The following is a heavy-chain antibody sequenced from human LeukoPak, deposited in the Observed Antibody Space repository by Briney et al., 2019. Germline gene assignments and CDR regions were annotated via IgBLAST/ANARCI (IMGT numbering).Heavy chain of an antibody. Sequence: ASVKVSCKPSVYTFTRYYLHWVRQAPGQGLEWMGWINPNSGGTNYAQRFQGRVTITRDTSISTAYMELSRLRSDDTAVYYCARDTQRIAAAVVLNYFDYWGQGTLVTVSA. D-gene: IGHD6-13*01. V-gene: IGHV1-2*02. CDR2: INPNSGGT. CDR1: VYTFTRYY. CDR3: ARDTQRIAAAVVLNYFDY. J-gene: IGHJ4*02.